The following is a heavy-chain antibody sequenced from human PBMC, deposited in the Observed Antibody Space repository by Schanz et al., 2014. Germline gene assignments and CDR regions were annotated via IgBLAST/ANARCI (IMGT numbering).Heavy chain of an antibody. CDR1: GYTFTSYY. Sequence: QVQLVQSGAEVKKPGASVKVSCEASGYTFTSYYIHWFRQAPGQGLEWMGLINPSVGNTNYAQKFRVRGAMARNTSTSTVYMELSSLRSEDTAVYFCARGPSTGAFDIWGQGTMVTVSS. CDR3: ARGPSTGAFDI. V-gene: IGHV1-46*03. CDR2: INPSVGNT. J-gene: IGHJ3*02.